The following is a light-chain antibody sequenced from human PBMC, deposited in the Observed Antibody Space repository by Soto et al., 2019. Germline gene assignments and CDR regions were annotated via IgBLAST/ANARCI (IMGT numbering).Light chain of an antibody. Sequence: EIVMTQSPATLSVSPGERATLSCRASQSVNIKLAWYQQKFGQAPRLLIYGASTMAAGVPARFSGGGSGTEFTLTTSSLQSEDSAVYYCQQYNDAKTFGQGTKVEIK. V-gene: IGKV3-15*01. J-gene: IGKJ1*01. CDR2: GAS. CDR3: QQYNDAKT. CDR1: QSVNIK.